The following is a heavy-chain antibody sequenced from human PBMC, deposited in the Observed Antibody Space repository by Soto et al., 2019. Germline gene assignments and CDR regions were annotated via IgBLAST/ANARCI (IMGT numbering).Heavy chain of an antibody. J-gene: IGHJ6*02. Sequence: GASVKVSCKASGYTFTSYAMHWVRQAPGQRLEWMGWINAGNGNTKYSQKFQGRVTITRDTSASTAYMELSSLRSEDTAVYYCARVRYSSSWSYYYYGMDVWGQGITVTVSS. CDR2: INAGNGNT. CDR1: GYTFTSYA. D-gene: IGHD6-13*01. CDR3: ARVRYSSSWSYYYYGMDV. V-gene: IGHV1-3*01.